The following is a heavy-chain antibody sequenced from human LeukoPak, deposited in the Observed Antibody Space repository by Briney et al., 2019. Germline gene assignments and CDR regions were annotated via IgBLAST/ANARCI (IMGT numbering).Heavy chain of an antibody. J-gene: IGHJ4*02. D-gene: IGHD3-22*01. V-gene: IGHV3-30*03. CDR2: ISYDGSNK. CDR3: ARDPRGPIGYDSSSRDTFDY. CDR1: GGSISSSN. Sequence: TLSLTCAVSGGSISSSNWWSWVRQPPGKGLEWVAVISYDGSNKYYADSVKGRFTISRDNSKNTLYLQMNSLRTEDTAVYYCARDPRGPIGYDSSSRDTFDYWGQGTLVTVSS.